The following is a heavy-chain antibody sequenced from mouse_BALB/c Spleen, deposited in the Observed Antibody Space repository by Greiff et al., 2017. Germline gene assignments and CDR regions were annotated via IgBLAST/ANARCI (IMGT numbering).Heavy chain of an antibody. CDR2: ISSGSSTI. Sequence: DVKLVESGGGLVQPGGSRKLSCAASGFTFSSFGMHWVRQAPEKGLEWVAYISSGSSTIYYADTVKGRFTISRDNPKNTLFLQMTSLRSEDTAMYYCASSAVVARYFDVWGAGTTVTVSS. D-gene: IGHD1-1*01. V-gene: IGHV5-17*02. CDR1: GFTFSSFG. CDR3: ASSAVVARYFDV. J-gene: IGHJ1*01.